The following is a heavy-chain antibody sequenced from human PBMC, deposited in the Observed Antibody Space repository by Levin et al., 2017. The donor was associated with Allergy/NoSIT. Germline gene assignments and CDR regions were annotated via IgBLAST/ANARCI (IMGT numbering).Heavy chain of an antibody. J-gene: IGHJ5*02. D-gene: IGHD2-2*01. V-gene: IGHV2-5*02. CDR3: AHRTLSSTRWKAYNWFDP. Sequence: ASGPTLVKPTQTLTLTCTFTGFSLRDNGVGVGWIRQPPGKALEWLALIYWDDDKRYSPPLKTRLTITKDTSKNQVVLTMTNMDPGDTATYYCAHRTLSSTRWKAYNWFDPWGPGTLVTVSS. CDR2: IYWDDDK. CDR1: GFSLRDNGVG.